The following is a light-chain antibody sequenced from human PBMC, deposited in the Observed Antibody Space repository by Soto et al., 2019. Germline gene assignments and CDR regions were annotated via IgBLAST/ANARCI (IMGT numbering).Light chain of an antibody. Sequence: EVVLTQSPGTLSLSLGERATLSCRASQSVSSSSLAWYQQKPGQAPRLLIYGASNRATGIPDRFSGSGSGTDFSLTISRLEPKDYAVYYCQQYGGSPLITFGQGTRLEIK. V-gene: IGKV3-20*01. J-gene: IGKJ5*01. CDR1: QSVSSSS. CDR3: QQYGGSPLIT. CDR2: GAS.